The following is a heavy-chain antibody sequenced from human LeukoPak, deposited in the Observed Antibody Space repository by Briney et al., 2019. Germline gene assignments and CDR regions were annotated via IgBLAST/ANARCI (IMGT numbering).Heavy chain of an antibody. CDR3: AKDPFRISSTSSMVY. CDR2: ISGSGGST. D-gene: IGHD2-2*01. Sequence: PGGSLRLSCAASGFTFSSYAMSWVRQAPGKGLEWVSAISGSGGSTYYADSVKGRFTISRDNSKNTLYLQMNSLRAEDTAVYYCAKDPFRISSTSSMVYWGQGTLVTVSS. CDR1: GFTFSSYA. J-gene: IGHJ4*02. V-gene: IGHV3-23*01.